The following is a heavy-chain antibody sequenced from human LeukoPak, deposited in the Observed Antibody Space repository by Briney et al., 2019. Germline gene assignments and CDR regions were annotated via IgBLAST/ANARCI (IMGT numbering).Heavy chain of an antibody. D-gene: IGHD3-10*01. CDR3: ARAVPYYFGSGSTEEFDY. V-gene: IGHV1-46*01. Sequence: GASVKVSCKASGYTFTSYYMHWVRQAPGQGLEWMGIINPSGGSTSYAQKFQGRVTMTRDMSTSTVYMELSSLRSEDTAVYYCARAVPYYFGSGSTEEFDYWGQGTLVTVSS. CDR2: INPSGGST. CDR1: GYTFTSYY. J-gene: IGHJ4*02.